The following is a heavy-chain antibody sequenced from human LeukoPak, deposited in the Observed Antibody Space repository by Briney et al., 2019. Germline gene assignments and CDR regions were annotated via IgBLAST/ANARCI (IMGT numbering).Heavy chain of an antibody. J-gene: IGHJ4*02. CDR3: AHSQGIVIEPAPPRFDY. D-gene: IGHD2-2*01. Sequence: ESGPTLVKPTQTLTPTCTFSGFSLSTSAVGVGWIRQPPGKALEWLALIYWDDETYYSPSLKSRLTITMDTSKNQVVLTMTNVDPVDTATYYCAHSQGIVIEPAPPRFDYWGQGTLVTVSS. CDR2: IYWDDET. V-gene: IGHV2-5*02. CDR1: GFSLSTSAVG.